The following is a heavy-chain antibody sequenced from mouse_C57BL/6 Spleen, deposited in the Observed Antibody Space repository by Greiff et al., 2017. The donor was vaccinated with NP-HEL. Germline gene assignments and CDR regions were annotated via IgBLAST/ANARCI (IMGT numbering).Heavy chain of an antibody. Sequence: QVHVKQPGAELVMPGASVKLSCKASGYTFTSYWMHWVKQRPGQGLEWIGEIDPSDSYTNYNQKFKGKSTLTVDKSSSTAYMQLSSLTSEDSAVYYCARKGQLRLRAMDYWGQGTSVTVSS. CDR2: IDPSDSYT. J-gene: IGHJ4*01. CDR3: ARKGQLRLRAMDY. CDR1: GYTFTSYW. D-gene: IGHD3-2*02. V-gene: IGHV1-69*01.